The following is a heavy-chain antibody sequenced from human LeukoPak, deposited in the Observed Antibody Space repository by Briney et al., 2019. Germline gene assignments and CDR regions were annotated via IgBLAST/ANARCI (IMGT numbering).Heavy chain of an antibody. CDR1: GYSFTSYW. CDR3: ARSGFWSGYSVWFGP. J-gene: IGHJ5*02. Sequence: GEPLKISCKGSGYSFTSYWISWVRPMPGNRLGWTWIIFPGDPDTRSSPQVQGQVTSSADQSLGTAYLQWSSRKASDSVMYCCARSGFWSGYSVWFGPWGQGTLVTGSS. CDR2: IFPGDPDT. D-gene: IGHD3-3*01. V-gene: IGHV5-51*06.